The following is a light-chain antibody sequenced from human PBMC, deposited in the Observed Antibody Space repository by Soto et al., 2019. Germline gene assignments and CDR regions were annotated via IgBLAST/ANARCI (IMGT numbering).Light chain of an antibody. V-gene: IGLV1-40*01. CDR3: QSYDSSLSAHNYV. CDR1: SSNIGAGYD. J-gene: IGLJ1*01. Sequence: QSGLTQPPSVSGAPGQRVTISCTGSSSNIGAGYDVHWYQQLPGTAPKLLIYGNSNRPSGVPDRFSGSKSGTSASLAITGLQAEDEADYYCQSYDSSLSAHNYVFGTGTKVTVL. CDR2: GNS.